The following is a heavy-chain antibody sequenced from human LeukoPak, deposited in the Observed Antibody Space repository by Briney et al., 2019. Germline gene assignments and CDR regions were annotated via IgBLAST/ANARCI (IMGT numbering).Heavy chain of an antibody. Sequence: ASVKVSCKASGYTFTSYDINWVRQATGQGLEWMGWMNPNSGNTGYAQKFQGRVTMTRNTSISTAYMELSSLRSEDTAVYYCARFPRCSGGSCYSGGSGMDVWGQGTTVTVSS. CDR3: ARFPRCSGGSCYSGGSGMDV. V-gene: IGHV1-8*01. CDR1: GYTFTSYD. CDR2: MNPNSGNT. J-gene: IGHJ6*02. D-gene: IGHD2-15*01.